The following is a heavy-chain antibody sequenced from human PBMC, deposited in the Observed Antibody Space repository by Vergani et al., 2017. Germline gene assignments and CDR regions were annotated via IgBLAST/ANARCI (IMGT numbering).Heavy chain of an antibody. D-gene: IGHD2-21*02. CDR1: GYTLSRYS. Sequence: QVPLVPSGSELKTPGASVKVSCKASGYTLSRYSIYWVRQAPGQGLEWMGWINTNTGNPAYAQGFRGRFVFSLDTSVNTAYLQINNLKSDDTAVYYCARDPRGYGGDPEDYYYMDVWGKGTTVTVSS. V-gene: IGHV7-4-1*02. CDR2: INTNTGNP. CDR3: ARDPRGYGGDPEDYYYMDV. J-gene: IGHJ6*03.